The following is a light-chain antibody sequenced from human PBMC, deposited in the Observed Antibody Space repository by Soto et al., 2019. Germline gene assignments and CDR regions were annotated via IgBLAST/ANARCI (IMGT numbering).Light chain of an antibody. J-gene: IGKJ2*01. Sequence: DIQLTQSPSFLSASVGDRVTITCRASQGISSYLAWYQQQPGKAPKLLIFAASTLQTGVPSRFSGSGSGTEFTLTISSLQPEDFATYYCQQLNSYPYTFGQGTKLEI. CDR3: QQLNSYPYT. CDR2: AAS. CDR1: QGISSY. V-gene: IGKV1-9*01.